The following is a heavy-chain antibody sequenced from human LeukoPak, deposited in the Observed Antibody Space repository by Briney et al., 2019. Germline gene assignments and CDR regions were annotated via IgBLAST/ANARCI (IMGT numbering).Heavy chain of an antibody. J-gene: IGHJ4*02. CDR3: AQDRGSGSFYNVFDY. CDR2: ISWKSGSI. V-gene: IGHV3-9*01. CDR1: DLTFDEYG. Sequence: PGGTPRHSSAASDLTFDEYGMRGDLDGPGKGLKKSSSISWKSGSIGYADSVKGRFTISRDNAKTSLSLQMNSLRAEDTASYYCAQDRGSGSFYNVFDYWGQGTLVTVPS. D-gene: IGHD3-10*01.